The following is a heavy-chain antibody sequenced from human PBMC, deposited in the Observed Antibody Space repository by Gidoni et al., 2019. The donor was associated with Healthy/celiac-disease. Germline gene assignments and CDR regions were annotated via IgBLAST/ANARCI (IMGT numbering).Heavy chain of an antibody. CDR1: GFTFGDYA. CDR2: MISKAYGGPT. Sequence: EVQLVASGGGLVQQGRSLILSCTASGFTFGDYAMRWVRQAPGKGLESGGVMISKAYGGPTEYAAPVKCRFHISRDDSKSIAYLQMISLQTEDTAVYYCTRDSSSWSRGGWFDPWGQGTLVTVSS. V-gene: IGHV3-49*04. J-gene: IGHJ5*01. D-gene: IGHD6-13*01. CDR3: TRDSSSWSRGGWFDP.